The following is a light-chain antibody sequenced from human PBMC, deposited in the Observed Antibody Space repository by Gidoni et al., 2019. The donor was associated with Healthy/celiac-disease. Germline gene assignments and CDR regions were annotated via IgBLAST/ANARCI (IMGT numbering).Light chain of an antibody. CDR2: AAS. V-gene: IGKV1D-16*01. J-gene: IGKJ4*01. CDR1: QGISSC. CDR3: QQYNSYPLT. Sequence: DIQMTQSPSSLSASVGDRVTITCRASQGISSCLAWYQQKPEKAPNSLIYAASSLQSGVPSRFSGSGSVTDFTLPISSLQPEDFATYYCQQYNSYPLTFXGXTKVEIK.